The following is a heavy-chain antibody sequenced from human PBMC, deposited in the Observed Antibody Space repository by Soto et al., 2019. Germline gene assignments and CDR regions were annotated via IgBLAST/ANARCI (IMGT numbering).Heavy chain of an antibody. J-gene: IGHJ4*02. D-gene: IGHD5-18*01. CDR2: IIPICGTA. CDR1: GGTFSSYA. Sequence: QVQLVQSGAEVKKPGSSVKVSCKAAGGTFSSYAISWVRQAPGQGLEWMGGIIPICGTANYAQKFQGRVTITADESTSTADMGLSSLRSEDTAVYYCARDPGWGGNSYGLTDYWGQGTLVTVSS. CDR3: ARDPGWGGNSYGLTDY. V-gene: IGHV1-69*01.